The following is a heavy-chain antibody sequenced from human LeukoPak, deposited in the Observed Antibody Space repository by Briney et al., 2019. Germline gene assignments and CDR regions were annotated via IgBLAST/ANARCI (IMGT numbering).Heavy chain of an antibody. J-gene: IGHJ4*02. D-gene: IGHD3-10*01. CDR1: GGSISSYY. CDR2: IYYSGST. V-gene: IGHV4-59*01. CDR3: ARNYGSGSGHFDY. Sequence: PSETLSLTCTVSGGSISSYYWSWIRQPPGRGREGIGYIYYSGSTNYNPSLKSRVNISVETSKNLSSLKLSLVTAANAAEYYCARNYGSGSGHFDYWGQGTLVTVSS.